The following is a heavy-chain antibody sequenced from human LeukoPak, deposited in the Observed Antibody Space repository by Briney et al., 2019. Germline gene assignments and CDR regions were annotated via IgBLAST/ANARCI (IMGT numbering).Heavy chain of an antibody. V-gene: IGHV3-30*02. CDR3: AKFYGSGSYGTFDY. D-gene: IGHD3-10*01. CDR1: GFTFSSYG. Sequence: GGSLRLSCAASGFTFSSYGMHWVRQAPGKGLEWVAFIRYDGSNKYYADSAKGRFTISRDNSKNTLYLQMNSLRAEDTAVYYCAKFYGSGSYGTFDYWGQGTLVTVSS. CDR2: IRYDGSNK. J-gene: IGHJ4*02.